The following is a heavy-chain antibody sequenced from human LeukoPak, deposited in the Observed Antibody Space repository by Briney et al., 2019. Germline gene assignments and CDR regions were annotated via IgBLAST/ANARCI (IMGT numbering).Heavy chain of an antibody. Sequence: GGSLRLSCAASGVTFSTYWMSWVRQAPGKGLEWVANIKEDGSEKYYVDSVKGRFTISRDNAKNSLYLQMNSLRAEDTAVYYCARIKYYYDSSGKTAGAFDIWGQGTMVTVPS. CDR1: GVTFSTYW. J-gene: IGHJ3*02. CDR2: IKEDGSEK. D-gene: IGHD3-22*01. V-gene: IGHV3-7*01. CDR3: ARIKYYYDSSGKTAGAFDI.